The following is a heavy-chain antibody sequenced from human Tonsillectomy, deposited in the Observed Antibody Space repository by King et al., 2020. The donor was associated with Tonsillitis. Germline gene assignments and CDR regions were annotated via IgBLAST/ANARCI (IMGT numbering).Heavy chain of an antibody. CDR1: GFTFSSYW. CDR3: ARAYSSSWYPREDYFDY. D-gene: IGHD6-13*01. V-gene: IGHV3-7*01. Sequence: QLVQSGGGLVQPGGSLRLSCAASGFTFSSYWMSWVRQAPGKGLEWVANIKQDGSEKYYVDSVKGRFTISRDNAKNSLYLQMNSLRAEDTAVYYCARAYSSSWYPREDYFDYWGQGTLVTVSS. J-gene: IGHJ4*02. CDR2: IKQDGSEK.